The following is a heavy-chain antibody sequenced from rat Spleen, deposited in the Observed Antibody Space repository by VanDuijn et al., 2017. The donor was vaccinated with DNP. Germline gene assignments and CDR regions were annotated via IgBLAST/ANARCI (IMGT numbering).Heavy chain of an antibody. J-gene: IGHJ2*01. CDR3: SRHVLPFRVWDS. D-gene: IGHD1-4*01. CDR2: IGFDGGGT. V-gene: IGHV5-22*01. CDR1: GFTFSDYY. Sequence: EVQLVESGGGLVQPGRSLKLSCAASGFTFSDYYMAWVRQAPTRGLEWVAYIGFDGGGTYNGDSVKGRFTISRDNAKSTLYLQMNSLRPEDMATYYCSRHVLPFRVWDSWGQGVMVTVSS.